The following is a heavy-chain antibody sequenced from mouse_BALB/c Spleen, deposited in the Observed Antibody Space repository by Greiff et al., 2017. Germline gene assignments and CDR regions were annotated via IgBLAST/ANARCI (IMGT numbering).Heavy chain of an antibody. CDR1: GYSITSDYA. V-gene: IGHV3-2*02. Sequence: EVQLQQSGPGLVKPSQSLSLTCTVTGYSITSDYAWNWIRQFPGNKLEWMGYISYSGSTSYKPSLKSRISITRDTSKNQFFLQLNSVTTEDTATYYCARSPYGNYPIFDYWGQGTTLTVSS. CDR3: ARSPYGNYPIFDY. CDR2: ISYSGST. D-gene: IGHD2-1*01. J-gene: IGHJ2*01.